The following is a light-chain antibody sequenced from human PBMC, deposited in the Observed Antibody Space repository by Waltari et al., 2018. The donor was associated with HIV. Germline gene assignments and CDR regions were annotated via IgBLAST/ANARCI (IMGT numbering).Light chain of an antibody. CDR3: QQSYTTPRT. V-gene: IGKV1-39*01. J-gene: IGKJ1*01. CDR1: QDIGSY. Sequence: DIQLTQSPSSLSASVGDRITISCRASQDIGSYLNWYRHRPGNAPQRLFYVASNLQTGVPARVRASGSGTEFSLSIDGLQRDDFATYFCQQSYTTPRTFGLGTEVE. CDR2: VAS.